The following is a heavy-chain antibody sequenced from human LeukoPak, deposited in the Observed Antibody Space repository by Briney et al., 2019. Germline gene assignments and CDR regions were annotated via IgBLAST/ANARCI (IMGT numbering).Heavy chain of an antibody. D-gene: IGHD3-9*01. CDR3: ARDYYVILTGYLTGNDY. CDR2: ISSSSSYI. CDR1: GFTFSSYS. J-gene: IGHJ4*02. Sequence: GGSLRLSCAASGFTFSSYSMNWVRQAPGKGLEWVSSISSSSSYIYYADSAQGRFTISRDNAKNSLYLQMNSLRGEDMAVYYCARDYYVILTGYLTGNDYWGQGTLVTVSS. V-gene: IGHV3-21*01.